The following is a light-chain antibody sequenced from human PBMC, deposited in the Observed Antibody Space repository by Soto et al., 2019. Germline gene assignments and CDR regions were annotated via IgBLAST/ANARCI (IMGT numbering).Light chain of an antibody. CDR3: QQYYNAPQN. CDR2: RAS. V-gene: IGKV4-1*01. J-gene: IGKJ1*01. Sequence: DIVMTQSPDSLAVSLGERATINCKSSQTILYGPNNKNYLAWYQQKPGQPPKLLIYRASTRESGVPDRFSGSGSETDFTLTISSLQAEDVAVYYCQQYYNAPQNFGQGTKVEIK. CDR1: QTILYGPNNKNY.